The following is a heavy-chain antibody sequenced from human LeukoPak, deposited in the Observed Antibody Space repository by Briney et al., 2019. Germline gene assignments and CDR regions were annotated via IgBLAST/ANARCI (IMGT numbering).Heavy chain of an antibody. D-gene: IGHD3-16*01. Sequence: SVKVSCKASGGTFSSYAISWVRQAPGQGLEWMGRIIPILGIANYAQKFQGRVTITADKSTGTAYMELSSLRAEDTAVYYCARDTGNYDYVWGSSYYYYYGMDVWGQGTTVTVSS. CDR2: IIPILGIA. CDR3: ARDTGNYDYVWGSSYYYYYGMDV. CDR1: GGTFSSYA. V-gene: IGHV1-69*04. J-gene: IGHJ6*02.